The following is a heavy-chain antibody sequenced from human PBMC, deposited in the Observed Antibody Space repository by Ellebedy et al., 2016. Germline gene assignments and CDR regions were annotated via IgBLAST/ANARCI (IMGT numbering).Heavy chain of an antibody. V-gene: IGHV3-48*01. J-gene: IGHJ4*02. Sequence: GESLKISCAASGFTFSSYSMNWVRQAPGKGLEWVSYISSSSSTIYYADSVKGRFTISRDNAKNSLYLQMNSLRAEDTAVYYCARGGGNFLPDYWGQGTLVTVSS. CDR3: ARGGGNFLPDY. CDR2: ISSSSSTI. D-gene: IGHD4-23*01. CDR1: GFTFSSYS.